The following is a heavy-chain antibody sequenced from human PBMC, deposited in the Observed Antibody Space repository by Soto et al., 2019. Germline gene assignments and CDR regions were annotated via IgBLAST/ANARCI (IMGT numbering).Heavy chain of an antibody. CDR2: ISGYNGNT. CDR3: ARGSTHYGMDV. Sequence: GAEVKKPGASVKVSCKTSGYTFTNNGINWVRQAPGQGLEWMGWISGYNGNTAYAQKLQGRVTMTTDTFTSTAYMELRSLRSDDTAVYYCARGSTHYGMDVWGQGTTVTVSS. V-gene: IGHV1-18*04. J-gene: IGHJ6*02. CDR1: GYTFTNNG. D-gene: IGHD1-1*01.